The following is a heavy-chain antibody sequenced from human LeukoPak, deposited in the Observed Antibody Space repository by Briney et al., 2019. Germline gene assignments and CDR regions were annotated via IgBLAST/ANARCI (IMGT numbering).Heavy chain of an antibody. CDR2: IHYSGTT. CDR1: GGSISGYF. J-gene: IGHJ4*02. CDR3: ARYGITIVRGGKYYFDS. V-gene: IGHV4-59*08. Sequence: SETLSLTCTVSGGSISGYFWSWIRQPPGKGLEWIGYIHYSGTTNYNPSLNSRVTISVDTSKNQFSLRLSSVTAADTAVYYCARYGITIVRGGKYYFDSWGQGTLVTVSS. D-gene: IGHD3-10*01.